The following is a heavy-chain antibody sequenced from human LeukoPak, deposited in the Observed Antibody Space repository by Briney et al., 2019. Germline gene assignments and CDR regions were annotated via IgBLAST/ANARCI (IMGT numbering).Heavy chain of an antibody. CDR2: IHYSRGT. J-gene: IGHJ4*02. Sequence: SETLSLTCTVSGGSISNYYWSWMRQSPGKGLEWIGYIHYSRGTNYNPSLKSRVTISVDKSKNQFSLQLSPVTAADTAVYYCARGQRGFPYWGQGTVVTVSS. D-gene: IGHD6-25*01. CDR3: ARGQRGFPY. CDR1: GGSISNYY. V-gene: IGHV4-59*01.